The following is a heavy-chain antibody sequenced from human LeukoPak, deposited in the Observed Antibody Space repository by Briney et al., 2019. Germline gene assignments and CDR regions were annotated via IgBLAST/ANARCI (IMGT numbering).Heavy chain of an antibody. CDR3: AKDRDPEYFDY. CDR2: ISYDGSNK. CDR1: GFTFSSYG. V-gene: IGHV3-30*18. Sequence: GGSLRLSCAASGFTFSSYGMHWVRQPPGKGLEWVAVISYDGSNKYYADSVKGRFTISRDNSKNTLYLQMNSLRAEDTAVYYCAKDRDPEYFDYWGQGTLVTVSS. J-gene: IGHJ4*02.